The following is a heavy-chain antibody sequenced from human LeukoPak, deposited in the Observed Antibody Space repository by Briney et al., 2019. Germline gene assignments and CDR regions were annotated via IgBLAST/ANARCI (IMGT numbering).Heavy chain of an antibody. CDR2: IKQDGSEK. D-gene: IGHD3-3*01. V-gene: IGHV3-7*01. J-gene: IGHJ4*02. CDR1: GSTFSSYD. Sequence: GGALRLSCAASGSTFSSYDMDWVGQAPGKGLEGVADIKQDGSEKYYVDSVKGRFTISRDNAKNSLYLQMNSLRAEDTAVYYCARNYDFWSGSYPEPYYFDYWGQGTLVTVSS. CDR3: ARNYDFWSGSYPEPYYFDY.